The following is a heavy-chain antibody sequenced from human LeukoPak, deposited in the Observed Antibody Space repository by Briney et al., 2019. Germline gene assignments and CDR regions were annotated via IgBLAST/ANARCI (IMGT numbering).Heavy chain of an antibody. J-gene: IGHJ4*02. Sequence: SETLSLTCAVSGGSISSGGYSWSWIRQPPGKVLEWIGYIYHSGSTYYNPSLKSRVTISVDRSKNQFSLKLSSVTAADTAVYYCARAGIGYCTNGVCYRNLFFDYWGQGTLVTVSS. V-gene: IGHV4-30-2*01. CDR3: ARAGIGYCTNGVCYRNLFFDY. CDR1: GGSISSGGYS. D-gene: IGHD2-8*01. CDR2: IYHSGST.